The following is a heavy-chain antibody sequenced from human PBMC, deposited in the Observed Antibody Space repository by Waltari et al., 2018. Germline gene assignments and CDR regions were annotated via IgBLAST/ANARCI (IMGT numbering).Heavy chain of an antibody. CDR3: ARRGYSGFEGSWFDS. V-gene: IGHV5-51*01. CDR2: IYPGDSSS. Sequence: EVQLVQSGAEVKKPGESLKISCRGSGYNFTTYWIGWLRQMPGEGLEWMAMIYPGDSSSRYRPSFQGQVTISVDKSISTAYLQWSSLKASDTATYYCARRGYSGFEGSWFDSWGRGTLVTVSS. D-gene: IGHD5-12*01. CDR1: GYNFTTYW. J-gene: IGHJ5*01.